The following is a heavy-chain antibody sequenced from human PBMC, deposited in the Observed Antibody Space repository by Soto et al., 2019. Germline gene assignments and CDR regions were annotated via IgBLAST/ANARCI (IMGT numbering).Heavy chain of an antibody. D-gene: IGHD2-15*01. CDR1: GFTFSSYE. CDR2: ISSSGSTI. J-gene: IGHJ6*02. Sequence: LRLSCAASGFTFSSYEMNWVRQAPGKGLEWVSYISSSGSTIYYAGSVKGRFTISRDNAKNSLYLQMNSLRAEDTAVYYCATYSDKGDYYGMDVWGQGTTVTVSS. CDR3: ATYSDKGDYYGMDV. V-gene: IGHV3-48*03.